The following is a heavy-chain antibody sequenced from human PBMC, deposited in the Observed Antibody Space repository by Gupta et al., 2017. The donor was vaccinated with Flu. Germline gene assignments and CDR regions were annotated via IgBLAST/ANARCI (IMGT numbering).Heavy chain of an antibody. Sequence: EVQLLESGGGLVQPGGSLRLSCAAAGFTVRRYAMNGVRQAPGKGLEWVSCLSSTGGSIYYADSVKGRFAISRDNSKNTLYLQMNSLRAEDTAVYYCAKSSAARPFDPYYFDFWGQGTLVTVSS. CDR3: AKSSAARPFDPYYFDF. CDR2: LSSTGGSI. D-gene: IGHD6-6*01. J-gene: IGHJ4*02. CDR1: GFTVRRYA. V-gene: IGHV3-23*01.